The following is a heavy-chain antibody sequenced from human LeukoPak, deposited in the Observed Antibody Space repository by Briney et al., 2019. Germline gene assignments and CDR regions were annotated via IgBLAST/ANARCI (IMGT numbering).Heavy chain of an antibody. D-gene: IGHD6-19*01. Sequence: SETLSLTCTGSGGSISSSSYYWGWIRQPPGKGVEWIGSIYYSGSTYYNPSLKSRVTISVDTSKNQFSLKLSSVTAADTAVYYCGATSLKQWLQKANWGQGTLVTVSS. CDR2: IYYSGST. CDR3: GATSLKQWLQKAN. CDR1: GGSISSSSYY. J-gene: IGHJ4*02. V-gene: IGHV4-39*01.